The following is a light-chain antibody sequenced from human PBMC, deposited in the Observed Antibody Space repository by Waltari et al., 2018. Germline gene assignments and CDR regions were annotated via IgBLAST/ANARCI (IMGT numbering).Light chain of an antibody. Sequence: DIQMTQSPSSLSASVGDRVTITCRASQSIRSYLNWYQQKPGKAPKLLIYAAPSLPSGVPSRFSGSGSGTDFTLTISSLQPEDFATYYCQQSYSTPYTFGQGTKLEIK. V-gene: IGKV1-39*01. J-gene: IGKJ2*01. CDR2: AAP. CDR1: QSIRSY. CDR3: QQSYSTPYT.